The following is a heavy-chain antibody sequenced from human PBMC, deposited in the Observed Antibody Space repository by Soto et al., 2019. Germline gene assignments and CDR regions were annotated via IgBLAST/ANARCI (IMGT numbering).Heavy chain of an antibody. V-gene: IGHV4-59*08. D-gene: IGHD2-2*01. CDR2: SGST. J-gene: IGHJ4*02. CDR3: ARHYCSSGNCYYFDY. CDR1: GGSISNYY. Sequence: SETLSLTCAVSGGSISNYYWSWIRQPPGKGLEWIGGSGSTNYNPSLKSRVTISVDTSKNQFSLKLSSVTAADTAVYHCARHYCSSGNCYYFDYWGQGILVPVSS.